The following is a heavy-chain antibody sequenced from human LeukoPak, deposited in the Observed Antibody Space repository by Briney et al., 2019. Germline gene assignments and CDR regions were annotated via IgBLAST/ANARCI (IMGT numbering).Heavy chain of an antibody. J-gene: IGHJ3*01. D-gene: IGHD1-26*01. CDR2: INSGGSST. V-gene: IGHV3-74*01. CDR1: GFTFSSYW. Sequence: GGSLRLSCAASGFTFSSYWMHWVRQAPGKGLVWVSRINSGGSSTIYADSVKGRFTISRDNAKNTLYLQMNSLRAEDTAVYYCAREVYSYALDALDLWGQGTMVTVSS. CDR3: AREVYSYALDALDL.